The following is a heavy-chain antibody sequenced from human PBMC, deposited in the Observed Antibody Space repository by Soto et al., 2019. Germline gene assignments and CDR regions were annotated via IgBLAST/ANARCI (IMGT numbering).Heavy chain of an antibody. CDR3: ASRAGLTTVTEDAFDY. CDR1: GFTFSSYS. J-gene: IGHJ4*02. D-gene: IGHD4-4*01. Sequence: EVQLVESGGGLVQPGGSLRLSCAASGFTFSSYSMNWVRQAPGKGLEWVSYISSSSSTIYYADSVKGRFTISRDNAKNSLYLQMNSLKDEDTAVYYCASRAGLTTVTEDAFDYWGQGTLVTVSS. V-gene: IGHV3-48*02. CDR2: ISSSSSTI.